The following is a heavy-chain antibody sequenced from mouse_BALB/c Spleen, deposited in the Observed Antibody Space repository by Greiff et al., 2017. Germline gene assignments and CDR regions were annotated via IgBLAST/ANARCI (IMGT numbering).Heavy chain of an antibody. CDR1: GYSITSDYA. CDR3: ASGRYDSAMDY. J-gene: IGHJ4*01. D-gene: IGHD2-14*01. CDR2: ISYSGST. Sequence: EVKLVESGPGLVKPSQSLSLTCTVTGYSITSDYAWNWIRQFPGNKLEWMGYISYSGSTSYNPSLKSRISITRDTSKNQFFLQLNSVTTEDTATYYCASGRYDSAMDYWGQGTSVTVSS. V-gene: IGHV3-2*02.